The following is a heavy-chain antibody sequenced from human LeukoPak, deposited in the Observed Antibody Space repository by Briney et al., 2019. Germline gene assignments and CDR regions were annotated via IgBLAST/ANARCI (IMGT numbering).Heavy chain of an antibody. Sequence: KALETLSLTCDVPGGSIGSENYWWGWLRQPPGKGLEWIGSIYYSGSTYYNPSLKSRVTISVDTSRNQFSLKLSSVTAADTAVYYCASDSGYSYGYSDYWGQGTLVTVSS. D-gene: IGHD5-18*01. CDR2: IYYSGST. J-gene: IGHJ4*02. CDR3: ASDSGYSYGYSDY. CDR1: GGSIGSENYW. V-gene: IGHV4-39*01.